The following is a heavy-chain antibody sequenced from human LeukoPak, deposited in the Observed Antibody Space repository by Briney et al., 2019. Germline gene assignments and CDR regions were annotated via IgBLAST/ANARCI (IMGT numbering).Heavy chain of an antibody. V-gene: IGHV1-46*01. J-gene: IGHJ2*01. Sequence: GASVKVSCKASGYTFTSYYMHWVRQAPGQGLEWMGIINPSGGSTSYAQKLQGRVTMTRDTSTSTVYMELSSLRSEDTAVYYCATLAYCGGDCFPEWYFDLWGRGTLVTVSS. D-gene: IGHD2-21*02. CDR1: GYTFTSYY. CDR3: ATLAYCGGDCFPEWYFDL. CDR2: INPSGGST.